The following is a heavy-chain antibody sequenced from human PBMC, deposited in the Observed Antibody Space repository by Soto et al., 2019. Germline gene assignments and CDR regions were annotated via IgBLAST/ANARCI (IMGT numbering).Heavy chain of an antibody. Sequence: QVQLVQSGAEVKKPGASVKVSCKASGYTFTSYYMHWVRQAPGQGLEWMGIINPSGGSTSHAQKFQGRVNKTRDTSTSTVYMELSSLRSEDTAVYYCARGLSGPDFDYWGQGTLVTVSS. CDR2: INPSGGST. J-gene: IGHJ4*02. V-gene: IGHV1-46*01. CDR1: GYTFTSYY. CDR3: ARGLSGPDFDY. D-gene: IGHD5-12*01.